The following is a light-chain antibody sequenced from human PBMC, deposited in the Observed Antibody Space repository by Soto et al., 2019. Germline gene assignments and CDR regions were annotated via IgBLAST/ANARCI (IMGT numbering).Light chain of an antibody. CDR1: QSVRSTY. V-gene: IGKV3-20*01. J-gene: IGKJ1*01. CDR2: GAS. Sequence: TVLTQSPGTLSLSPGERATLSCRASQSVRSTYLAWYQQKPGQAPRLLIYGASSRATGIPDRFSGSGSGTDFTLTISRLEPEDFAVYYCQQYGSSPQTFGQGTKVDIK. CDR3: QQYGSSPQT.